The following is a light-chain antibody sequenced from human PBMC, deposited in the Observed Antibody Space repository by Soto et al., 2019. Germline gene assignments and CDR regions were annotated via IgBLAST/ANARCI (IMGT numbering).Light chain of an antibody. V-gene: IGKV1-5*01. CDR1: QSISSW. CDR3: QHYNSYSEA. J-gene: IGKJ1*01. CDR2: DVS. Sequence: DIQMTQSPSTLSASVGDRVTITCRASQSISSWLAWYQQKPGKAPKLLIYDVSSLESGVPSRFSGSGSGTEFILTISSLQPDDFATYYCQHYNSYSEAFGQGTKVDIK.